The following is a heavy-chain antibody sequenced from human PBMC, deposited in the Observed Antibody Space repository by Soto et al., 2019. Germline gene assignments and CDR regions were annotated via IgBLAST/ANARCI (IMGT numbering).Heavy chain of an antibody. CDR3: ASRGDGYNYRKCYGMDV. V-gene: IGHV1-69*01. D-gene: IGHD5-12*01. Sequence: QVQLVQSGAEVKKPGSSVKVSCKASGGTFSSYAISWVRQAPGQGLEWMGGIIPIFGTANYAQKFQGRVTIPADESTSTAYMELSSLRSEDTAVYYCASRGDGYNYRKCYGMDVWGQGTTVTVS. CDR1: GGTFSSYA. CDR2: IIPIFGTA. J-gene: IGHJ6*02.